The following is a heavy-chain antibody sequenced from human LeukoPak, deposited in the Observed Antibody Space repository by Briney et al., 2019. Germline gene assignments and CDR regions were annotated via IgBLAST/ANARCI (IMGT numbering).Heavy chain of an antibody. CDR1: GVTYSSYA. Sequence: GASLRLSCAASGVTYSSYAMSWLRQPPGTGVKGVSYLSGSGGNTYYAHYVKGRYTIYRANPNIALYLQMTILRAADTVVCCCARVVGPTCSSTSCFLGRMGFDYWGQGTLVTVSS. V-gene: IGHV3-23*01. D-gene: IGHD2-2*01. CDR3: ARVVGPTCSSTSCFLGRMGFDY. CDR2: LSGSGGNT. J-gene: IGHJ4*02.